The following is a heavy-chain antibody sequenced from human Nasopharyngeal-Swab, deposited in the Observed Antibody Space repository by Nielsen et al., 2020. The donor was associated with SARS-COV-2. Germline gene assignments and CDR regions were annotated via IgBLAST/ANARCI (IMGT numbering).Heavy chain of an antibody. CDR1: GGSISSGGYS. J-gene: IGHJ3*02. CDR3: ARAMIVVVINAFDI. V-gene: IGHV4-30-2*01. D-gene: IGHD3-22*01. Sequence: LRLSCAVSGGSISSGGYSWSWIRQPPGKGLEWIGYIYHSGSTYYNPSLKSRVTISVDRSKNQFSLKLSSVTAADTAVYYCARAMIVVVINAFDIWGQGTMVTVSS. CDR2: IYHSGST.